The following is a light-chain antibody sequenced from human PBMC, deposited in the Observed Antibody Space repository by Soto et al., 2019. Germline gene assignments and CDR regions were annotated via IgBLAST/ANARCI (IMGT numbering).Light chain of an antibody. CDR3: SSKTSSSTRV. CDR2: DVS. J-gene: IGLJ2*01. CDR1: SSDVGGYNY. Sequence: QSALTKPASVSGSPGQSITISCTGTSSDVGGYNYVSWYQQHPGKAPKLMIYDVSDRPSGVSNRFSGSKSGNTASLTISGLQAEDEADFYCSSKTSSSTRVFGGGTKLTVL. V-gene: IGLV2-14*01.